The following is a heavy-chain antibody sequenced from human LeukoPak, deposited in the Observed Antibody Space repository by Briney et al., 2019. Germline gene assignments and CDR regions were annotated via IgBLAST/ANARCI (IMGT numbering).Heavy chain of an antibody. D-gene: IGHD3-22*01. CDR2: IYYSGSA. V-gene: IGHV4-31*03. CDR3: ARTYYYDSSGYHYPYSWFDP. CDR1: GGSISSGGYY. J-gene: IGHJ5*02. Sequence: PSETLSLTCTVSGGSISSGGYYWSWIRQHPEKGLEWIGHIYYSGSAYYNPSLKSRVTISVDTSKSQFSLKLSSVTAADTAVYYCARTYYYDSSGYHYPYSWFDPWGQGTLVTVSS.